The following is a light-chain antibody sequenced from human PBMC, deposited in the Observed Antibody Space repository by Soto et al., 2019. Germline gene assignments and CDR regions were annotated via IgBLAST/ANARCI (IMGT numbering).Light chain of an antibody. J-gene: IGLJ2*01. CDR3: QAWDSSTVV. CDR1: QLGDKL. CDR2: ENT. V-gene: IGLV3-1*01. Sequence: SYDLSQPPSLSVSPGQTASISCSGDQLGDKLASWYQQKPGQSPVLVIYENTKRPSGIPERFSGSNSGNTVTLTISGTQAMDEADYYCQAWDSSTVVFGGGTKLTVL.